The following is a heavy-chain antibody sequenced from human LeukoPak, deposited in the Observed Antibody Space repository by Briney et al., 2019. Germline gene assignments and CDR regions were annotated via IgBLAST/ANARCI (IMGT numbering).Heavy chain of an antibody. CDR3: ARVKGRVFGVIATKERYFDY. Sequence: GASVEVSCKASGYTFTGYYIHWVRQAPGQGLEGMGWINPNSGGTNYAQKFHGRVTMTRDTSISTAYMELSRLRSDDTAVYYCARVKGRVFGVIATKERYFDYWGQGTLVTVSS. V-gene: IGHV1-2*02. CDR1: GYTFTGYY. J-gene: IGHJ4*02. CDR2: INPNSGGT. D-gene: IGHD3-3*01.